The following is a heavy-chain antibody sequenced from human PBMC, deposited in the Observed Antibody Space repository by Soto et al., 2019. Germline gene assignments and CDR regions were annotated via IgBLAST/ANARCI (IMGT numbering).Heavy chain of an antibody. J-gene: IGHJ5*02. D-gene: IGHD2-15*01. CDR1: GGSFSGYY. CDR2: INHSGST. Sequence: SETLFLTCAVYGGSFSGYYWSWIRQPPGNGLEWNGEINHSGSTNYIPSLKSRVTLSVDTSKNHFSLKLSSVTAADTAVYYCARSPNCSGGSCYRGWFEPWGQGTLVTFSS. CDR3: ARSPNCSGGSCYRGWFEP. V-gene: IGHV4-34*01.